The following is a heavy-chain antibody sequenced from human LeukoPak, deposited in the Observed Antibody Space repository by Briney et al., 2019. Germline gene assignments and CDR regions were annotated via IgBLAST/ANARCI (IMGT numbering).Heavy chain of an antibody. J-gene: IGHJ4*02. CDR1: GFTFSSYA. CDR3: AKNEVWWLPDS. Sequence: GGSLRLSCAASGFTFSSYAMSWVRQAPGKGLEWVSDINGSGGSTYYADSVKGRFTISRDNSKNTLYLQMNSLRADDTALYYCAKNEVWWLPDSWGQGTLVTVSS. D-gene: IGHD5-12*01. V-gene: IGHV3-23*01. CDR2: INGSGGST.